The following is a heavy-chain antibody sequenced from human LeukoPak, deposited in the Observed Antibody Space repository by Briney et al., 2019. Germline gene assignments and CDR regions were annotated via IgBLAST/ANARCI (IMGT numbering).Heavy chain of an antibody. CDR3: ARNMGDWGRAFDF. D-gene: IGHD7-27*01. CDR1: GFMFNSYG. Sequence: PGRCLRLSCSASGFMFNSYGMHWVRQAPGKGLEWVAVIWFDGSNKYYADSVKGRFTISRDNSKNTLFLHMNSLRAEDTAVYYCARNMGDWGRAFDFWGQGTMVTVSS. J-gene: IGHJ3*01. CDR2: IWFDGSNK. V-gene: IGHV3-33*01.